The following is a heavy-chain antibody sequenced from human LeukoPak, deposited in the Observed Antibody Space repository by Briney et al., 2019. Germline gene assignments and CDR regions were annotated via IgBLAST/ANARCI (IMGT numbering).Heavy chain of an antibody. CDR1: GGSISSGSYY. CDR3: ARDRQGFDAFDI. J-gene: IGHJ3*02. V-gene: IGHV4-61*02. Sequence: SQTLSLTCTVSGGSISSGSYYWSWIRQPAGKGLEWIGRIYTCGSTNYYPSLKTRVTMSIDTSKNQFSLTLSSVSAAQSAADCCARDRQGFDAFDIWGQATMVTVSS. D-gene: IGHD6-6*01. CDR2: IYTCGST.